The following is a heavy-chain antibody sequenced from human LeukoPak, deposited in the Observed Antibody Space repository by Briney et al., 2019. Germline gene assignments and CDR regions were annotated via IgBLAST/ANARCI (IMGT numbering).Heavy chain of an antibody. CDR1: GGSISSGGYY. CDR3: ARARLLSTYFDY. CDR2: IYYSGST. J-gene: IGHJ4*02. D-gene: IGHD2-21*02. V-gene: IGHV4-31*03. Sequence: SETPSLTCTVSGGSISSGGYYWSWIRQHPGKGLERIGYIYYSGSTSYNPSLKSRVTISVDTSKNQFSLKLSSVTAADTAVYYCARARLLSTYFDYWGQGTLVTVSS.